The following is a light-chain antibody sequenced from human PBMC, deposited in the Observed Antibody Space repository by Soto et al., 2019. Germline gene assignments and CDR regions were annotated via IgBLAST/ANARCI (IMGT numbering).Light chain of an antibody. CDR2: GAS. V-gene: IGKV3D-15*01. CDR3: HHYNNFPPYT. Sequence: EIVMTQSPATLSVSPGERATLSCRASQTISSDLAWYHHKPGQTPKLLIFGASNRATGIPARFSGSGSGTEFTLTISSLQSEDFAVYYCHHYNNFPPYTFGQGTKLEIK. CDR1: QTISSD. J-gene: IGKJ2*01.